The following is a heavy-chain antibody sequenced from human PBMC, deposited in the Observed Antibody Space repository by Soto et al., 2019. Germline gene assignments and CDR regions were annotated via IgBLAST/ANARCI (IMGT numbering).Heavy chain of an antibody. CDR3: ASSGHYGDLERPMNDAFDI. Sequence: QVQLVESGGGVVQPGRSLRLSCAASGFTFSSYAMHWVRQSPGKGLEWVAVISYDGSNKYYADSVKGRFTVSRDNSKNTLYLQMNSLRAEDTAVYYCASSGHYGDLERPMNDAFDIWGQGTMVTVSS. J-gene: IGHJ3*02. CDR2: ISYDGSNK. V-gene: IGHV3-30-3*01. CDR1: GFTFSSYA. D-gene: IGHD1-1*01.